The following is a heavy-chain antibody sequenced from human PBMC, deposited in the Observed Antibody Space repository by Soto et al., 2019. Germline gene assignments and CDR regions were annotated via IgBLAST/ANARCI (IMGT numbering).Heavy chain of an antibody. D-gene: IGHD6-13*01. CDR3: ARDDLAAAGTPFDY. V-gene: IGHV3-21*01. CDR1: GFTFSSYS. J-gene: IGHJ4*02. CDR2: ISSSSSYI. Sequence: GGSLRLSCAASGFTFSSYSMNWVRQAPGKGLEWVSSISSSSSYIYYADSVKGRFTISRDNAKNSLYLQMNSLRAEDTAVYYCARDDLAAAGTPFDYWGQGTLVTVSS.